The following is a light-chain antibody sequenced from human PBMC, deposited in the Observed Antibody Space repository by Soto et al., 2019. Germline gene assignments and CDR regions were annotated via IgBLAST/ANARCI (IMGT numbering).Light chain of an antibody. Sequence: DIQLTQSPSFLSASVGDRVTITCRASQGISSSLAWYQQKPGKAPKLLIYAASTLHSGVPSRFSGSGSGTEFTLTIRSLQPEDFATYYCQQLNSYLALTFGGGTKVEIK. CDR1: QGISSS. V-gene: IGKV1-9*01. J-gene: IGKJ4*01. CDR2: AAS. CDR3: QQLNSYLALT.